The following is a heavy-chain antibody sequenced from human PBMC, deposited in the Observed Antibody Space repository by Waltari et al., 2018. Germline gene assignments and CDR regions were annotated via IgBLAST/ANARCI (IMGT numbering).Heavy chain of an antibody. CDR1: GGIPSSHR. Sequence: METGGGVDNPWTPRSLIESASGGIPSSHRMHRLRQAAGTGREWVTVIWYNGSNQYYADAVKGRLPISRDNSKNTRYRQRNSLRAEDTAVYYCARPTGPTVTPSYYYYGMDVWGQGTTVTVSS. CDR2: IWYNGSNQ. D-gene: IGHD4-17*01. CDR3: ARPTGPTVTPSYYYYGMDV. J-gene: IGHJ6*02. V-gene: IGHV3-33*01.